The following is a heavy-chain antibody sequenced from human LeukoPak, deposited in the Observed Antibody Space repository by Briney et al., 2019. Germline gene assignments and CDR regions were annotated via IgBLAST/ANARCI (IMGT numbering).Heavy chain of an antibody. Sequence: TGGSLRLSCAASGFTLSSYAMSWVRQAPGKGLEWVSAISGSGGSTYYADSVKGRFTISRDNSKNTLYLQMNSLRAEDTAVYYCAKDRGGYCSSTSCYTGIGWFDPWGQGTLVTVSS. CDR3: AKDRGGYCSSTSCYTGIGWFDP. D-gene: IGHD2-2*02. V-gene: IGHV3-23*01. CDR1: GFTLSSYA. J-gene: IGHJ5*02. CDR2: ISGSGGST.